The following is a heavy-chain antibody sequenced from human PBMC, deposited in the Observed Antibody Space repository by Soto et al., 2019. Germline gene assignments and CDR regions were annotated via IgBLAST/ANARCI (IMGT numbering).Heavy chain of an antibody. Sequence: QVQLVQSGAEVKNPGASVKVSCKASGYTFTRYGIGWARQAPGQGLEWMGWINTYNGNTNYAQNVQGGVTLTTDTPTSTAYMELRSLRSNDTAIYYCAMVDVYVTPSPQDVWGQGTTVIVSS. J-gene: IGHJ6*02. CDR1: GYTFTRYG. D-gene: IGHD3-16*01. V-gene: IGHV1-18*01. CDR2: INTYNGNT. CDR3: AMVDVYVTPSPQDV.